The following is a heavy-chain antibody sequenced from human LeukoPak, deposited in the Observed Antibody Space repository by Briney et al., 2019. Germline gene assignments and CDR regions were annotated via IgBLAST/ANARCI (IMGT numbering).Heavy chain of an antibody. J-gene: IGHJ4*02. V-gene: IGHV1-8*03. CDR2: MNPNSGNT. D-gene: IGHD6-13*01. Sequence: ASVKVSCRASGYTFTSYDINWVRQATGQGLEWMGWMNPNSGNTGYAQKFQGRVTITRNTSISTAYMELSSLRSEDTAVYYCARLAAAGTRIDYWGQGTLVTVSS. CDR1: GYTFTSYD. CDR3: ARLAAAGTRIDY.